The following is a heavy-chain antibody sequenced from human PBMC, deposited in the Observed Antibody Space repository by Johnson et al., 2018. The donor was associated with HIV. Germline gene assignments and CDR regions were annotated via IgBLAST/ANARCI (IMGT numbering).Heavy chain of an antibody. CDR2: ISSSGSTI. V-gene: IGHV3-48*03. Sequence: VQLVESGGGLVKPGGSLRLSCAASGFTFISYEMNWVRQAPGKGLEWVSYISSSGSTIYYADSVKGRFTISRDNAKNSLYLQMNSLRAEDTAVYYCARDLRDSSGYYLGAFDIWGQGTMVTVSS. CDR3: ARDLRDSSGYYLGAFDI. J-gene: IGHJ3*02. CDR1: GFTFISYE. D-gene: IGHD3-22*01.